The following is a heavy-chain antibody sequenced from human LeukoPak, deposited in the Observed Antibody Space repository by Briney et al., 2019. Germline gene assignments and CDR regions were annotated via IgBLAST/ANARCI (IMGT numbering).Heavy chain of an antibody. CDR3: ARGMRYCSGGSCYGSLWFDY. CDR1: GFIFSNYA. D-gene: IGHD2-15*01. Sequence: GGSLRLSCAASGFIFSNYAMHWVRQAPGKGLEWVAGISYDGGHKYYADSVKGRFTISRDTSKNTLYLQMNSLRAEDTAVYYCARGMRYCSGGSCYGSLWFDYWGQGTLGTVSS. J-gene: IGHJ4*02. V-gene: IGHV3-30*04. CDR2: ISYDGGHK.